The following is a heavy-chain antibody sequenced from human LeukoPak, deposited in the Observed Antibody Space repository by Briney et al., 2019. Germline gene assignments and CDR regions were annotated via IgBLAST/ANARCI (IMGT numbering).Heavy chain of an antibody. D-gene: IGHD7-27*01. CDR2: ISYDGSNK. V-gene: IGHV3-30*01. Sequence: GRSLRLSCAASGFTFSSYAMHWVRQAPGKGLEWVAVISYDGSNKYYADPVKGRFTISRDNSKNTLYLQMNSLRAEDTAVYYCARDRETWGMVFDYWGQGTLVTVSS. J-gene: IGHJ4*02. CDR1: GFTFSSYA. CDR3: ARDRETWGMVFDY.